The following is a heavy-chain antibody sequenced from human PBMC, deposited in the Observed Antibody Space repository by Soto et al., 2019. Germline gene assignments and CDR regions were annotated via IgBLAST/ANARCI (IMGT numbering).Heavy chain of an antibody. J-gene: IGHJ6*02. V-gene: IGHV1-2*04. Sequence: GASVKVSCKASGYTFTGYYMHWVRQAPGQGLEWMGWINPNSGGTNYAQKFQGWVTMTRDTSISTAYMELSRLRSDDTAVYYCARDRSGITGTTDYGMDVWGQGTTVTVSS. CDR1: GYTFTGYY. CDR2: INPNSGGT. D-gene: IGHD1-7*01. CDR3: ARDRSGITGTTDYGMDV.